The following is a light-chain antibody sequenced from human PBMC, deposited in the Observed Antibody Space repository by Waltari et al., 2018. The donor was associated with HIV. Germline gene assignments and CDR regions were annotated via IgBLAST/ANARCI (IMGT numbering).Light chain of an antibody. J-gene: IGLJ2*01. CDR1: KLGDKY. V-gene: IGLV3-1*01. Sequence: SYELAQPPSVSVSLGQTASISCSGDKLGDKYVSWYSQRPGQSPVLVIYEDNKRPSGIPERFSGSNPGDTGTLTISGTQAVDGADYYCQAWDSGTVVFGGGTKLTVL. CDR2: EDN. CDR3: QAWDSGTVV.